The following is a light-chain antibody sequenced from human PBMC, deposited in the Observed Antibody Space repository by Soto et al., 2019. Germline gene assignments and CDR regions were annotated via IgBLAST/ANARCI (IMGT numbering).Light chain of an antibody. J-gene: IGLJ1*01. V-gene: IGLV3-21*02. CDR2: DDS. CDR3: QVCASSSVHYV. Sequence: MARIINGQNKIGSKSVHWYQQKPGQAPVLVVYDDSDRPSGIPERFSGSNSGNTATLTISRVEVGHEADYFCQVCASSSVHYVFRTGTKV. CDR1: KIGSKS.